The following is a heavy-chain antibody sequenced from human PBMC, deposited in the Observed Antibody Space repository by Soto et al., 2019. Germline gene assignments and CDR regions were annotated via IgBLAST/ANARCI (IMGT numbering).Heavy chain of an antibody. V-gene: IGHV1-24*01. D-gene: IGHD3-9*01. CDR3: ARERALLRYFDSYNWFDP. J-gene: IGHJ5*02. CDR2: FDPEDGDT. CDR1: GYTLTELS. Sequence: ASVKVSCKVSGYTLTELSMHWVRQAPGKGLEWMGCFDPEDGDTIYAQKFQGRVTITRDTSASTAYMELSSLRSEDTAVYYCARERALLRYFDSYNWFDPWGQGTLVTVSS.